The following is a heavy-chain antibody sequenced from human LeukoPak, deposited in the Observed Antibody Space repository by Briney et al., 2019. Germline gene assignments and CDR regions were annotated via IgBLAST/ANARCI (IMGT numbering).Heavy chain of an antibody. V-gene: IGHV4-61*01. CDR1: GGSVSSGSYY. Sequence: SETLFLTCTVSGGSVSSGSYYWSWIRQPPGKGPEWIGYIYYSGSTNYNPSLKSRVTISVDTSKNQFSLKLSSVTAADTAVYYCARGVATSNFDYWGQGTLVTVSS. J-gene: IGHJ4*02. D-gene: IGHD5-12*01. CDR3: ARGVATSNFDY. CDR2: IYYSGST.